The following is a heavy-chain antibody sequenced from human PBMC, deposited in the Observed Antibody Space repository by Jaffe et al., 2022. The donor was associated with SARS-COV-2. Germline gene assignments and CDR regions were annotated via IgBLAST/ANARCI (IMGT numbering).Heavy chain of an antibody. V-gene: IGHV1-3*01. CDR1: GYTFTSYS. CDR2: INAGNGNT. CDR3: ARGIWTRGLSDYYLDQ. D-gene: IGHD3-22*01. J-gene: IGHJ4*02. Sequence: QVQLVQSGAEVKKPGASVKVSCKASGYTFTSYSMHWVRQAPGQRLEWMGWINAGNGNTKYSQKFQGRVTITRDASASTAYMELSSLRSEDTAVYYCARGIWTRGLSDYYLDQWGQGTLVTVSS.